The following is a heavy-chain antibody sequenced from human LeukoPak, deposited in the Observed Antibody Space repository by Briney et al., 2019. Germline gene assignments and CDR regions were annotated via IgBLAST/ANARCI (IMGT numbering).Heavy chain of an antibody. CDR3: ARGVRGYCSSTSCFGFDP. CDR1: GGSFSGYY. Sequence: SETLSLTCAVYGGSFSGYYWSWIRQPPGKGLEWIGEINHSGSTNYNPSLKSRVTISVDTSKNQFSLKLSSVTAADTAVYYCARGVRGYCSSTSCFGFDPWGQGTLVTVSS. CDR2: INHSGST. J-gene: IGHJ5*02. D-gene: IGHD2-2*01. V-gene: IGHV4-34*01.